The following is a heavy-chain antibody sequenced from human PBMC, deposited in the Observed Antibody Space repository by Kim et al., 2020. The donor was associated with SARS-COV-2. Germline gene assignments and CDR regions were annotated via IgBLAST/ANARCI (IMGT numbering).Heavy chain of an antibody. J-gene: IGHJ6*02. D-gene: IGHD1-1*01. CDR3: AREDWKDYHNGMDV. CDR1: GFTFRTYN. V-gene: IGHV3-48*04. Sequence: GGSLRLSCAASGFTFRTYNMNWVRQAPGKGLEWISYVSSSGSSKSYAESVRGRFTISRDNAKNSLYLLMSSLRAEDTAVYYCAREDWKDYHNGMDVWGRGTTVTVSS. CDR2: VSSSGSSK.